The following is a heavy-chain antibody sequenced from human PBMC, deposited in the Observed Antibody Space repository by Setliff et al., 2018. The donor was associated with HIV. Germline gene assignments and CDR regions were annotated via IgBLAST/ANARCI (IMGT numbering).Heavy chain of an antibody. CDR2: IKSNIDGGTR. D-gene: IGHD3-16*01. CDR1: GFTFSSYW. J-gene: IGHJ4*02. V-gene: IGHV3-15*01. CDR3: TTGGAD. Sequence: PGGSLRLSCAASGFTFSSYWMTWVRQAPGKGLEWVGRIKSNIDGGTRDYAAPVKGRFTISRDDSKNTVYLQMNSLKSEDSALYYCTTGGADWGQGTRVTVSS.